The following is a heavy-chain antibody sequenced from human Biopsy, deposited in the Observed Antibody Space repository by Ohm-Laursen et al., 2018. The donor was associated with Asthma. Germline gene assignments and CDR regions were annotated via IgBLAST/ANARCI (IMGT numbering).Heavy chain of an antibody. CDR2: LIPVLGTP. V-gene: IGHV1-69*05. J-gene: IGHJ6*02. Sequence: SVKVSCKTSGDSFSNYAISWVRQAPGQGLEWMGGLIPVLGTPDHAQMFEGRVTITTDESTSTAYMELSSLSSEDTAVYYCARGYSGSDRIVYYYSGLEVWGQGTTVTVSS. CDR1: GDSFSNYA. D-gene: IGHD5-12*01. CDR3: ARGYSGSDRIVYYYSGLEV.